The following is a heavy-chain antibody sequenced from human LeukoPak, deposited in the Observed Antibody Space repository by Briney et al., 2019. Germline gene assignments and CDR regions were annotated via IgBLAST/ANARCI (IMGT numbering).Heavy chain of an antibody. CDR3: AKSYYDSSGYRGDLEY. Sequence: AGGSLRLSCAASGFTFSSYAMHWVRQAPGKGLEWVAVISYDGSNKYYADSVKGRFTISRDNSKNTLYLQMNSLRAEDTAVYYCAKSYYDSSGYRGDLEYWAQGTLVTVSS. D-gene: IGHD3-22*01. CDR1: GFTFSSYA. CDR2: ISYDGSNK. J-gene: IGHJ4*02. V-gene: IGHV3-30*04.